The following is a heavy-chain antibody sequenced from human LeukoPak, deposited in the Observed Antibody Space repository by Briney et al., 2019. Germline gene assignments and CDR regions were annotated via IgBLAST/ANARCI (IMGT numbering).Heavy chain of an antibody. D-gene: IGHD5-18*01. CDR1: GFTFSNHW. J-gene: IGHJ4*02. CDR2: INERGRDT. CDR3: VRLRYTYGKNFDC. Sequence: GGSLRHSCAASGFTFSNHWMHWVRKTPGKGLVWVSRINERGRDTMYADSVKGRFTISRDNAKNSLYLQMDSLRAEDTAVYYCVRLRYTYGKNFDCWGQGTLVTVSS. V-gene: IGHV3-74*03.